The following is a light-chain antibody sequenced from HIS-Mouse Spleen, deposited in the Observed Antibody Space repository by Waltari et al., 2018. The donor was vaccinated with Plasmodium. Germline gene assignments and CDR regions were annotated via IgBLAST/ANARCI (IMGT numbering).Light chain of an antibody. CDR2: KAS. Sequence: DIQMTQSPSTLSASVGDRVTITCRASQSISSWLAWYQQKPGKAHKLLIYKASSLESGVPSRFSGSGSGTEFTLTISSLQPADFATYYCQQYNSYSWTFGQGTKVEIK. CDR1: QSISSW. V-gene: IGKV1-5*03. J-gene: IGKJ1*01. CDR3: QQYNSYSWT.